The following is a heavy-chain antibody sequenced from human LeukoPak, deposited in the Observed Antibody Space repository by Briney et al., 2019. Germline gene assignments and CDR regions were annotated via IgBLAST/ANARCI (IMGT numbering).Heavy chain of an antibody. D-gene: IGHD3-22*01. J-gene: IGHJ3*02. CDR3: ASVIVVINWDAFDI. CDR2: INSDGSST. Sequence: GRSLRLSCAASGFTFSGYWMHWVRQAPGKGLVWVSRINSDGSSTSYADSVKGRFTISRDNAKNTLYLQMNSLRAEDTAVYYCASVIVVINWDAFDIWGQGTMVTVSS. V-gene: IGHV3-74*01. CDR1: GFTFSGYW.